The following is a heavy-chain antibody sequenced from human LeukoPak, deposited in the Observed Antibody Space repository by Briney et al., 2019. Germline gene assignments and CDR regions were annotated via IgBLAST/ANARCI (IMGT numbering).Heavy chain of an antibody. CDR2: IYYSGST. D-gene: IGHD1-26*01. CDR3: ARGGGSYSDY. CDR1: GGSINNYY. J-gene: IGHJ4*02. V-gene: IGHV4-59*06. Sequence: PSETLSLTCTVSGGSINNYYWSWIRQPPGKGLEWIGYIYYSGSTYYNPSLKSRVTISVDTSKNQFSLKLSSVTAADTAVYYCARGGGSYSDYWGQGTLVTVSS.